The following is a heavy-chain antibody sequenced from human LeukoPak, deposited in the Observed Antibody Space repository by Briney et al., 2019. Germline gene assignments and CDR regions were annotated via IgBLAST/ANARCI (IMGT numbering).Heavy chain of an antibody. J-gene: IGHJ4*02. CDR2: IYYSGST. D-gene: IGHD3-3*01. CDR1: GGSISSSSYY. Sequence: SETLSLTCTVSGGSISSSSYYWGWIRQPPGKGLEWIGSIYYSGSTYYNPSLKSRVTISVDTSKNQFSLKLSSVTAADTAVYYCARQVDFWSPRGGYYFDYWGQGTLVTVSS. V-gene: IGHV4-39*01. CDR3: ARQVDFWSPRGGYYFDY.